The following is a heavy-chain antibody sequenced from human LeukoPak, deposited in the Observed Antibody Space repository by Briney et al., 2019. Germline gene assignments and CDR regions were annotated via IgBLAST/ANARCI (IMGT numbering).Heavy chain of an antibody. CDR1: GRSISSYY. V-gene: IGHV4-59*01. Sequence: SETLSLTCTVSGRSISSYYWSWIRQPPGKGLEWIGYIYYSGSTNYTPSLKSRVTISVDTSKNQFSLKLSSVTAADTAVYYCAREIAVAGTWESDHYYGMDVWGQGTTVTVSS. J-gene: IGHJ6*02. CDR3: AREIAVAGTWESDHYYGMDV. CDR2: IYYSGST. D-gene: IGHD6-19*01.